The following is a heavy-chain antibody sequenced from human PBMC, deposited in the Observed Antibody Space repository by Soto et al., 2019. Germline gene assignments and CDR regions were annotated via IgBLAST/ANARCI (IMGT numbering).Heavy chain of an antibody. CDR2: IYYSGGT. J-gene: IGHJ1*01. CDR3: ARATTPEVITVQH. V-gene: IGHV4-30-4*01. CDR1: GGSISRGDYY. Sequence: SQTLSLTCTVCGGSISRGDYYCSWIRQPPGKGLEWIGYIYYSGGTYYNPSLKSRVTISVDTSKNQFSLKLSSVTAADTGVYYCARATTPEVITVQHWGQGTLVTVSS. D-gene: IGHD3-22*01.